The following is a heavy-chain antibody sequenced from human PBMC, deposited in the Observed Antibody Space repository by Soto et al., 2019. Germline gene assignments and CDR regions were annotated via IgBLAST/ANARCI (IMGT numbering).Heavy chain of an antibody. CDR3: AGGYGDYVEDYYYGMDV. CDR2: IIPISGTA. Sequence: QVQLVQSGAEVKKPGSSVKVSCKASGGTFSSYAISWVRQAPGQGLEWMGGIIPISGTANYAQKFQGRVTITADESTSTAYMELSSLRSEDTAVYYCAGGYGDYVEDYYYGMDVWGQGTTVTVSS. V-gene: IGHV1-69*12. CDR1: GGTFSSYA. J-gene: IGHJ6*02. D-gene: IGHD4-17*01.